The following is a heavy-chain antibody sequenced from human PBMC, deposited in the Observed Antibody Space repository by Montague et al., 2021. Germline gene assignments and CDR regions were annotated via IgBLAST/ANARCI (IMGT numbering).Heavy chain of an antibody. CDR2: ISHDGTVT. D-gene: IGHD7-27*01. CDR1: GFTFSSYV. J-gene: IGHJ4*02. Sequence: SLRLSLSASGFTFSSYVMHWVRQAPGKGLVWVSRISHDGTVTTYADSVKGRFTISRDNAKNTLFLQMNSLRAEDTAVYYCTRDVNWDLFDYWGQGALVTVSS. CDR3: TRDVNWDLFDY. V-gene: IGHV3-74*01.